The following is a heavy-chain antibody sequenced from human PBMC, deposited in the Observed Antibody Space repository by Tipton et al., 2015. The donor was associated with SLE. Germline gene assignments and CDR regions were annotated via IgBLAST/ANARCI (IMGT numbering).Heavy chain of an antibody. D-gene: IGHD1-26*01. CDR2: INHSGST. CDR3: ARGRGGSYY. J-gene: IGHJ4*02. V-gene: IGHV4-34*01. CDR1: GGSFSGYY. Sequence: TLSLTCAVYGGSFSGYYWSWIRQPPGKGLEWIGEINHSGSTNYNPSLKSRVTISVDTSKNQFSLKLSSVTAADTAVYYCARGRGGSYYWGQGTLVTVSS.